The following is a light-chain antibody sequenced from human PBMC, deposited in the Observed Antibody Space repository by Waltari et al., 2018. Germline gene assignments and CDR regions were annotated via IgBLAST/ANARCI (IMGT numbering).Light chain of an antibody. V-gene: IGKV1-39*01. J-gene: IGKJ4*01. Sequence: DIQMTPSPSSLSASVGDTVTITCQASQGIGNNLNWYQQKPGKAPKLLIYKTSSLQSGIPSRFSGSGSGTDFSLTISSLQPEDFATYYCQKGYSYPFNFGGGTKVEIK. CDR3: QKGYSYPFN. CDR1: QGIGNN. CDR2: KTS.